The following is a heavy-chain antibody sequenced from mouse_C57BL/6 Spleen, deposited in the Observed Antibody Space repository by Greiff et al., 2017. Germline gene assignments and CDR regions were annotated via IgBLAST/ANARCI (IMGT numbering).Heavy chain of an antibody. D-gene: IGHD1-1*01. CDR3: ARTSITTVLDY. CDR2: ISSCSSTI. Sequence: EVKLVESGGGLVKPGGSLKLSCAASGFTFSDYGMHWVRQAPEKGLEWVAYISSCSSTIYYADTVKGRFTISRDNAKNTLFLQMTSLRSEDTAMYYCARTSITTVLDYWGKGTTLTVSS. V-gene: IGHV5-17*01. CDR1: GFTFSDYG. J-gene: IGHJ2*01.